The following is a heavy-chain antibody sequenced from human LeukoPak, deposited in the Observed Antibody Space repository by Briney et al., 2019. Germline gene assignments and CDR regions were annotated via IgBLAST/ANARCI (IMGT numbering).Heavy chain of an antibody. D-gene: IGHD1-14*01. Sequence: GGSLRLSCAASGFTFSHAWMSWVRQAPGKGLEWVGRIKNKADGGTTDYAAPVKGRFTISRDDSKNTLYLQMNSLKSEDTAVYYCTTELDVRPNHYWGQGTLVTVSS. CDR1: GFTFSHAW. CDR2: IKNKADGGTT. CDR3: TTELDVRPNHY. J-gene: IGHJ4*02. V-gene: IGHV3-15*01.